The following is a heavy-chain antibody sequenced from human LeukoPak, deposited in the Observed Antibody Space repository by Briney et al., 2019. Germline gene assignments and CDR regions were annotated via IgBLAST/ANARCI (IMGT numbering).Heavy chain of an antibody. CDR2: VFYSRNS. Sequence: PSETLPLTCTVSGGFTSAYYWSWVRHPLGKALEWIGSVFYSRNSNYNPSLTRLVPMYVDTSKSHFSLKLTSVIAADTAVYYCARVNPLGYFDQWGQGTLVAVSS. CDR1: GGFTSAYY. V-gene: IGHV4-59*13. J-gene: IGHJ4*02. CDR3: ARVNPLGYFDQ.